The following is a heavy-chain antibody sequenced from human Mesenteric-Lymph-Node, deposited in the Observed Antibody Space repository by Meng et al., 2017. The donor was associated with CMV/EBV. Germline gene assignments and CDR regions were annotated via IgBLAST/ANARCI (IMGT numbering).Heavy chain of an antibody. CDR1: AFTFSSYD. CDR3: ARNKGYYGMDV. Sequence: GESLKISCAASAFTFSSYDMHWVRQATGKGLEWVSAIGTAGDTYYPGSVKGRFTISRENAKNSLYLQMNSLRAGDTAVYYCARNKGYYGMDVWGQGTTVTVSS. CDR2: IGTAGDT. J-gene: IGHJ6*02. V-gene: IGHV3-13*01.